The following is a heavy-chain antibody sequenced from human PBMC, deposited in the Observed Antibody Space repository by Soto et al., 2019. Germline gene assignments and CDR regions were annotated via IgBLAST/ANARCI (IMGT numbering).Heavy chain of an antibody. CDR3: ARAGKGLDYYYYMDV. J-gene: IGHJ6*03. CDR1: GGTFSSYT. CDR2: IIPILGIA. Sequence: ASVKVSCKASGGTFSSYTISWVRQAPGQGLEWMGRIIPILGIANYAQKFQGRVTITADKSTSTAYMELSSLRSEDTAVYYCARAGKGLDYYYYMDVWGKGTTVTVSS. V-gene: IGHV1-69*02. D-gene: IGHD6-13*01.